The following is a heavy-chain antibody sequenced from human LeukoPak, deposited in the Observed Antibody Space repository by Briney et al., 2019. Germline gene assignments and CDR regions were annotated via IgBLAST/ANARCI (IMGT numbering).Heavy chain of an antibody. J-gene: IGHJ3*02. D-gene: IGHD4-17*01. CDR2: IGGGGTST. Sequence: GGSLRLSCATSGFTFSAYAMSWVRQTPGMGLEWVSAIGGGGTSTFYADSVKGRFTISRDNSKNTLYLQMNSLRAEDSAIYYCARDYGDYRKWPTDAFDIWGQGTMVTVSS. CDR3: ARDYGDYRKWPTDAFDI. V-gene: IGHV3-23*01. CDR1: GFTFSAYA.